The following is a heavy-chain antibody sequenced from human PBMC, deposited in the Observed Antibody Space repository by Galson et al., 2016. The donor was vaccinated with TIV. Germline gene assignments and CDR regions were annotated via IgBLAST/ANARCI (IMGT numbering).Heavy chain of an antibody. Sequence: TLSLTCTVSGGSISSNGIFWSWIRQHPGKGLEWIGYIYHSGSTHYNPSLKSRVAMSVDTSKNQFSLTLTSVTAADTAVYYCAREIAGTTVHSWGQGALVTVSS. D-gene: IGHD1-7*01. CDR3: AREIAGTTVHS. CDR2: IYHSGST. J-gene: IGHJ4*02. CDR1: GGSISSNGIF. V-gene: IGHV4-31*03.